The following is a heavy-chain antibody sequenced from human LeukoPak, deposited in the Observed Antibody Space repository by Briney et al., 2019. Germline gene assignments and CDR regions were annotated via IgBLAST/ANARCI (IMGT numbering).Heavy chain of an antibody. CDR1: GGSISSGGYS. Sequence: SSETLSLTCAVSGGSISSGGYSWSWIRQPPGKGLEWIGYIYHSGSTYYNPSLKSRVTISVDRSKNQFSLKLSSVTAADTAVYYCARASDTAMVHFDYWGQGTLVTVSS. D-gene: IGHD5-18*01. J-gene: IGHJ4*02. V-gene: IGHV4-30-2*01. CDR3: ARASDTAMVHFDY. CDR2: IYHSGST.